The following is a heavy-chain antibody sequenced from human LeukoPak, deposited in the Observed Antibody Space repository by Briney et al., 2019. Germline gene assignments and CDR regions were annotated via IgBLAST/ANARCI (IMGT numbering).Heavy chain of an antibody. CDR2: ISNDGSNK. CDR1: GFTFSSYG. Sequence: GSLRLSCAASGFTFSSYGMHWVRQAPGKGLEWVAVISNDGSNKYYSDSVKGRFTISRDNSKNTLYLQMNSLSAEDTAVYYCAKSHTSGYYYFDYWGQGTLVTVSS. CDR3: AKSHTSGYYYFDY. D-gene: IGHD3-22*01. V-gene: IGHV3-30*18. J-gene: IGHJ4*02.